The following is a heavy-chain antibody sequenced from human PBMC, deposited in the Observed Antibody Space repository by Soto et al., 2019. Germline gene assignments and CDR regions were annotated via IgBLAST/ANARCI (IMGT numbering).Heavy chain of an antibody. CDR3: ARESTIAGAFDI. CDR2: INAGNGNT. CDR1: GYTFTNYA. D-gene: IGHD1-26*01. J-gene: IGHJ3*02. V-gene: IGHV1-3*01. Sequence: ASVKVSCKASGYTFTNYAMHWVRQAPGQRLEWMGWINAGNGNTKYSQKFQGRVTITRDTSASTACMELSSLRSEDTAVYYCARESTIAGAFDIWGQGTMVTVSS.